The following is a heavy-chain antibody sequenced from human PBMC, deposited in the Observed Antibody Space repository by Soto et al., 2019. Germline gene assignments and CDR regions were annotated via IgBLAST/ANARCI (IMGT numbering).Heavy chain of an antibody. CDR2: ISTDLRAL. Sequence: LRLSCAASGFTISTYHLNWVRQAPGKGLEWVSYISTDLRALYYADSVRGRFTISRDNAKNSLYLQMTSLRDEDTGVYYCTRDGRRGYDMDVWGQGTTVTVSS. CDR1: GFTISTYH. CDR3: TRDGRRGYDMDV. V-gene: IGHV3-48*02. J-gene: IGHJ6*02. D-gene: IGHD1-26*01.